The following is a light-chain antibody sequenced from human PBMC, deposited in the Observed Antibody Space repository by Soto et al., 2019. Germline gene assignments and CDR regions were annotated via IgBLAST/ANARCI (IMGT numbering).Light chain of an antibody. CDR3: QQFSSYPLT. Sequence: DIVLTQSPGTLSLSPWERATLSCRASQSVSSSYLAWYQQKPGQAPRLLIYGASSRATGIPDRFSGGGSGTDFTLTISRLEPEDFAVYYCQQFSSYPLTFGGGTKVDIK. J-gene: IGKJ4*01. CDR2: GAS. CDR1: QSVSSSY. V-gene: IGKV3-20*01.